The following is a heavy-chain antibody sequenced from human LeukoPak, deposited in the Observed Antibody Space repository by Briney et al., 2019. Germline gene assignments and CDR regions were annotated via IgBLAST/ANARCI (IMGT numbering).Heavy chain of an antibody. Sequence: PGGSLRLSCAASGLIFSTYNIDWVRQAPGKGGEWVADIKQDGSEKYYVDSVKGRFTISRQNAKNSLFLQMNSLRAEDTAVYYCARHRSGGSQDDAFDIWGQGTLVTVSS. CDR1: GLIFSTYN. V-gene: IGHV3-7*01. CDR3: ARHRSGGSQDDAFDI. J-gene: IGHJ3*02. D-gene: IGHD2-15*01. CDR2: IKQDGSEK.